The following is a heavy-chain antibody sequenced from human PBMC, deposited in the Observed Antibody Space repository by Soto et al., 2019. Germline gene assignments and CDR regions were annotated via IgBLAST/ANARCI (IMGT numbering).Heavy chain of an antibody. V-gene: IGHV3-30*18. D-gene: IGHD2-2*01. CDR2: ISYDGSNK. CDR1: GFTFSSYG. J-gene: IGHJ6*02. Sequence: GGSLRLPCAASGFTFSSYGMHWVRQAPGKGLEWVAVISYDGSNKYYADSVKGRFTISRDNSKNTLYLQMNSLRAEDTAVYYCAKSMSGTARPVPAANRLPGVYYYYYYGMDVWGQGTTVTVSS. CDR3: AKSMSGTARPVPAANRLPGVYYYYYYGMDV.